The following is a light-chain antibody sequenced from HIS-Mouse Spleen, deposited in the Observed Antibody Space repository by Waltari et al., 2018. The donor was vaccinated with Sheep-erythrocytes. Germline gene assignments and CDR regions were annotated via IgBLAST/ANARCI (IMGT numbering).Light chain of an antibody. CDR2: DAS. CDR3: QQYDNLLT. CDR1: QDISNY. J-gene: IGKJ4*01. Sequence: DIQMTQSPSSLSASVGDRVTITCQASQDISNYLNWYQKKPGKAPKLLIYDASNLETGVPSRFSRSGSGTDFTFTISSLQPEYIATYYCQQYDNLLTFGGGTKVEIK. V-gene: IGKV1-33*01.